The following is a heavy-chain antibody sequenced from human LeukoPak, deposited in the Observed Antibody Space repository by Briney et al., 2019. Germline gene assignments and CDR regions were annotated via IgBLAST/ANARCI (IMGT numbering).Heavy chain of an antibody. V-gene: IGHV3-11*06. CDR3: ARDPYSSGWYRPYYFDY. Sequence: GGSLRLSCAASGFTFSDYYMSWIRQAPGKGPEWVSYISSSSSYTNYADSVKGRFTISRDNAKNSLYLQMNSLRAEDTAVYYCARDPYSSGWYRPYYFDYWGQGTLVTVSS. D-gene: IGHD6-19*01. J-gene: IGHJ4*02. CDR2: ISSSSSYT. CDR1: GFTFSDYY.